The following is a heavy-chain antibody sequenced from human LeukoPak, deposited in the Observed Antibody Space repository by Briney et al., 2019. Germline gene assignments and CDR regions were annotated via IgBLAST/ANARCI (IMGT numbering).Heavy chain of an antibody. Sequence: GGSLRLSCAASGFTFSSYAMSWVRRAPGKGLEWVSAISGSGGSTYYADSVKGRFTISRDNAKNSLYLQMNSPRAEDTAVHYCARELVYYDILTGSGNDYWGQGTLVTVSS. CDR1: GFTFSSYA. D-gene: IGHD3-9*01. V-gene: IGHV3-23*01. CDR3: ARELVYYDILTGSGNDY. CDR2: ISGSGGST. J-gene: IGHJ4*02.